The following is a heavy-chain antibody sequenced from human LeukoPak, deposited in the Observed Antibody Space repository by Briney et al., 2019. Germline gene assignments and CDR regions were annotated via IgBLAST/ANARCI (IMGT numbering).Heavy chain of an antibody. J-gene: IGHJ5*02. CDR2: LQPSGAT. Sequence: SETLSLTCVVSGASISSYYWSWIRHPAGKELEWIGRLQPSGATNYNPSLESRVTMSVDTSKNQFSLSLTSVTAADTAVYYCARDSTGTAFDPWGQGTLVTVSS. CDR1: GASISSYY. V-gene: IGHV4-4*07. CDR3: ARDSTGTAFDP. D-gene: IGHD1-14*01.